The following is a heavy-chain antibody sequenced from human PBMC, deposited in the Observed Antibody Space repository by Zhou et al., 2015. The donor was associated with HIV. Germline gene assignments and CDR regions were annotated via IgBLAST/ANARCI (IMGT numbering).Heavy chain of an antibody. CDR2: IRSKAYGATT. V-gene: IGHV3-49*03. CDR3: TSSSTYYYYYMDV. D-gene: IGHD6-6*01. Sequence: EVQLVESGGGLVQPGRSLRLSCTPSGFTFGDYAMAWFRQAPGKGLEWVGFIRSKAYGATTEYAASVNGRFTISRDDSKSIAYLQMNSLKTEDTAVYYCTSSSTYYYYYMDVWGKGTTVTVSS. J-gene: IGHJ6*03. CDR1: GFTFGDYA.